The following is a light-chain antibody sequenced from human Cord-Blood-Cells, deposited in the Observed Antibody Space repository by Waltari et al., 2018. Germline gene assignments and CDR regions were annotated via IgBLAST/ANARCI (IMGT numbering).Light chain of an antibody. CDR1: SSDVGGYNY. Sequence: QSALTQPASVSGSPGQSITISCTGTSSDVGGYNYVSCYQQHPGKAPKLMIYDVSNRPSGVSTRFSGSKSGNTASLTISGLQAEDEADYYCSSYTSSSTLVFGGGTKLTVL. CDR2: DVS. J-gene: IGLJ2*01. CDR3: SSYTSSSTLV. V-gene: IGLV2-14*01.